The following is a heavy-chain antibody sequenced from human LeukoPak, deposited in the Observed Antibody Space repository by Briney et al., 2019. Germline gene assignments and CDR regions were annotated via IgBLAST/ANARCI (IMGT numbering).Heavy chain of an antibody. CDR2: IYPGDSDT. Sequence: GESLKISCKGSGYSFTSYWIGWVRQMPGKGLEWMGIIYPGDSDTRYSPSFQGQVTISADKSISTAYLQWSSLKASDTAMYYCATRYSSSWYGSYFDYWGQGTLVTASS. CDR3: ATRYSSSWYGSYFDY. D-gene: IGHD6-13*01. J-gene: IGHJ4*02. V-gene: IGHV5-51*01. CDR1: GYSFTSYW.